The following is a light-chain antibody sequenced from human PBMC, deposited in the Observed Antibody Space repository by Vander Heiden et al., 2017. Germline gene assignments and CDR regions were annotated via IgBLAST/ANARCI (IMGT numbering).Light chain of an antibody. CDR1: QGIAND. CDR3: LHDYNYPWT. J-gene: IGKJ1*01. V-gene: IGKV1-6*01. CDR2: GAS. Sequence: AIQMTQSPSSLSASLGESVTITCRASQGIANDLGWYQQKPGKAPKRLIYGASTLQTGVPSRFTGSGSGADFILTISSLQPEDFATYYCLHDYNYPWTFGQGTKVEV.